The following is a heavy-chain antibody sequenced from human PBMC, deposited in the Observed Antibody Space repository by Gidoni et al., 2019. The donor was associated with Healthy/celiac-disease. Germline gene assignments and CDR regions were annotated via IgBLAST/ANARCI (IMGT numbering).Heavy chain of an antibody. J-gene: IGHJ4*02. CDR1: GFSLSHPRVG. CDR2: IFSNDEK. CDR3: ARIVTYYYDSSGYQFDY. V-gene: IGHV2-26*01. Sequence: QVTLKESGPVLVKPTETLTLTCTVSGFSLSHPRVGVSWIRQPPGKALEWLAHIFSNDEKSYSTSLKSRLTISKDTSKSQVVLTMTNMDPVDTATYFCARIVTYYYDSSGYQFDYWGQGTLVTVSS. D-gene: IGHD3-22*01.